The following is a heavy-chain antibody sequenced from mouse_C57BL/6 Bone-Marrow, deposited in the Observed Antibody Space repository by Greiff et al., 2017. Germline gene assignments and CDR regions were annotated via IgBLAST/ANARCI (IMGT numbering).Heavy chain of an antibody. Sequence: EVQLVESGGGLVQPGGSLKLSCAASGFTFSDYYMYWVRQTPAERLGWVAYISNGGGSTYYPDTVQGRFTITRANAKNTRYLQMDRLKSEDTAMYYWAKRGWIREEVYYDVDYGGQGTSVTVTS. CDR2: ISNGGGST. J-gene: IGHJ4*01. D-gene: IGHD2-2*01. V-gene: IGHV5-12*01. CDR3: AKRGWIREEVYYDVDY. CDR1: GFTFSDYY.